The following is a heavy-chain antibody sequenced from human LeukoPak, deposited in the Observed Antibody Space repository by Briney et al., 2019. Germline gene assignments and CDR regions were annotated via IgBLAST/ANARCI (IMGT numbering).Heavy chain of an antibody. D-gene: IGHD6-13*01. CDR2: IYYSGST. Sequence: SETLSLTCTVSGGSISSYYWSWIRQPPGKGLEWIGYIYYSGSTNYNPSFKSRVTISVDTSKNQFSLKLSSVTAADTAVYYCARDGRLAAAGRPFDIWGQGTMVTVSS. CDR3: ARDGRLAAAGRPFDI. CDR1: GGSISSYY. V-gene: IGHV4-59*01. J-gene: IGHJ3*02.